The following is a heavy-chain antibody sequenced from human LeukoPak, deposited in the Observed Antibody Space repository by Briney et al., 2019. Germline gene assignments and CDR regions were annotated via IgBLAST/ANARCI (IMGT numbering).Heavy chain of an antibody. V-gene: IGHV1-2*02. CDR1: GYTFTGYY. CDR3: ARAYYDYVWGSYQPPGY. Sequence: ASVKVSCKASGYTFTGYYMHWVRHAPGQGLEWMGWINPNSGGTNYAQKFQGRVTMTRDTSISTAYMGLSRLRSDDTAVYYCARAYYDYVWGSYQPPGYWGQGTLVTVSS. CDR2: INPNSGGT. D-gene: IGHD3-16*01. J-gene: IGHJ4*02.